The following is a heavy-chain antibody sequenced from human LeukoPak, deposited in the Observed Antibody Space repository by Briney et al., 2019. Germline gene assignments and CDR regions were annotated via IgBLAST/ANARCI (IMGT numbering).Heavy chain of an antibody. D-gene: IGHD3-22*01. CDR3: ARRNWVDSSGYHAFDI. V-gene: IGHV3-53*01. Sequence: GGSLRLSCAASGFTVSSNYMSWVRQAPGKGLEWVSVIYSGGSTYYADSVKGRFTISRDNSKNTLYLQMNSLRAEDTAVYYCARRNWVDSSGYHAFDIWGQGTMVTASS. CDR1: GFTVSSNY. CDR2: IYSGGST. J-gene: IGHJ3*02.